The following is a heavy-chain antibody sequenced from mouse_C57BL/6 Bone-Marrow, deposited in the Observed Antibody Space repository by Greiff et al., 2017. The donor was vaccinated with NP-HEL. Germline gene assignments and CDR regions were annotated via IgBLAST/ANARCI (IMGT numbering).Heavy chain of an antibody. D-gene: IGHD1-1*01. CDR3: TSDYYGSSHYYAMDY. V-gene: IGHV6-3*01. CDR2: IRLKSDNYAT. Sequence: EVQVVESGGGLVQPGGSMKLSCVASGFTFSNYWMNWVRQSPEKGLEWVAQIRLKSDNYATHYAESVKGRFTISRDDSKSSVYLQMNNLRAEDTGIYYCTSDYYGSSHYYAMDYWGQGTSVTVSS. J-gene: IGHJ4*01. CDR1: GFTFSNYW.